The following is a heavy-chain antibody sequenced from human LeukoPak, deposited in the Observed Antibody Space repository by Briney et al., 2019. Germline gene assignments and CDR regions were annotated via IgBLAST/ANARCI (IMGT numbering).Heavy chain of an antibody. Sequence: PGGSLRLSCEASGFTFTKFWMSWVRQAPGKGLEWVSYISSSGSTIYYADSVKGRFTISRDNAKNSLYLQMNSLRAEDTAVYYCAGYALVRVVAEVRDYWGQGTLVTVSS. V-gene: IGHV3-11*04. CDR2: ISSSGSTI. J-gene: IGHJ4*02. CDR3: AGYALVRVVAEVRDY. CDR1: GFTFTKFW. D-gene: IGHD2-15*01.